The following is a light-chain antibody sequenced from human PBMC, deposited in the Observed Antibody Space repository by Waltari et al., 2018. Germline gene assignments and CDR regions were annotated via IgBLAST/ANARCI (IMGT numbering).Light chain of an antibody. Sequence: NFILAQPHSVSESPGKTVTIPCPRSSGNFASTPGHWSQQRPGSSPTVVIYNDDRRASGVPDRFSGSIDPSSNSASLTISGLKIEDEADYYCQSYDLITPCVFGDGTRVTVL. CDR3: QSYDLITPCV. CDR2: NDD. V-gene: IGLV6-57*01. CDR1: SGNFASTP. J-gene: IGLJ1*01.